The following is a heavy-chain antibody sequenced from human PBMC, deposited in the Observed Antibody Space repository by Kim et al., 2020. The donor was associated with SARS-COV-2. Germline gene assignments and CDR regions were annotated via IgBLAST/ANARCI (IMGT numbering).Heavy chain of an antibody. Sequence: GGSLRLSCAASGFTFSDYYMSWIRQAPGKGLEWVSYISSSGSTIYYADSVKGRFTISRDNAKNSLYLQMNSLRAEDTAVYYCARWRPSPLAYYYYYCMDVWGQGTTVTVSS. J-gene: IGHJ6*02. V-gene: IGHV3-11*04. CDR1: GFTFSDYY. D-gene: IGHD2-2*01. CDR2: ISSSGSTI. CDR3: ARWRPSPLAYYYYYCMDV.